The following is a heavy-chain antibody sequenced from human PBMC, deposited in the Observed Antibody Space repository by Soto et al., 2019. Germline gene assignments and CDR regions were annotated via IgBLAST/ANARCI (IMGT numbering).Heavy chain of an antibody. J-gene: IGHJ3*02. D-gene: IGHD2-15*01. CDR1: GFTFDDYG. CDR2: INWNGGRT. CDR3: ERYCSGGSCYKGDDDFDI. V-gene: IGHV3-20*02. Sequence: GGSLRLSFAASGFTFDDYGMSWVRQAPGKXLEWVYGINWNGGRTGYEEYVKGRLTISRDNAKNSMYLKMNSLRDEEKALYQCERYCSGGSCYKGDDDFDIWGQGTMVTVSS.